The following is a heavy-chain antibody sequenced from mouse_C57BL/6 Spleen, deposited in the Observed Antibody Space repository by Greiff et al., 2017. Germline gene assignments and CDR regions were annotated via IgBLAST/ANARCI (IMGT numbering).Heavy chain of an antibody. Sequence: QVQLQQSGPGLVQPSQSLSITCTVSGFSLTSYGVHWVRQSPGKGLEWLGVIWRGGSTDYNAAFMSRLSITKDNSKSQVFFKMNSLQADDTAIYYCANSYYSKGTGYFDVWGTGTTVTVSS. J-gene: IGHJ1*03. CDR2: IWRGGST. V-gene: IGHV2-5*01. CDR3: ANSYYSKGTGYFDV. D-gene: IGHD2-5*01. CDR1: GFSLTSYG.